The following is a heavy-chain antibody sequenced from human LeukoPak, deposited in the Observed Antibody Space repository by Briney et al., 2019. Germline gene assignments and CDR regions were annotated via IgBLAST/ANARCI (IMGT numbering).Heavy chain of an antibody. J-gene: IGHJ3*02. D-gene: IGHD1-26*01. CDR3: ARDRSGSWGFDI. Sequence: GGSLRLSCAASGFGVSDYYMSWVRQAPGKGLECVSYITISSSSIFYADSVRGRFTIYRENAKNSLYLQMNSLRDEDAAVYYCARDRSGSWGFDIWGQGTVVTVSS. CDR2: ITISSSSI. V-gene: IGHV3-11*04. CDR1: GFGVSDYY.